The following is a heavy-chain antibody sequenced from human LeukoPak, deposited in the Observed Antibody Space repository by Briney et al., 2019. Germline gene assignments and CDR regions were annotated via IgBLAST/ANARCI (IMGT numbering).Heavy chain of an antibody. V-gene: IGHV3-11*01. J-gene: IGHJ6*02. Sequence: PGGSLRLSCAASGFTFSDYXXSWXXQAXXXXXXXXXXXXXXXXXXXXXDXXKGRFTISRDNAKNSLYLQMNSLRAEDTAVYYCARDYRPTSSNYDFWSGYYKDYYYYGMDVWGQGTTVTVSS. D-gene: IGHD3-3*01. CDR2: XXXXXXXX. CDR1: GFTFSDYX. CDR3: ARDYRPTSSNYDFWSGYYKDYYYYGMDV.